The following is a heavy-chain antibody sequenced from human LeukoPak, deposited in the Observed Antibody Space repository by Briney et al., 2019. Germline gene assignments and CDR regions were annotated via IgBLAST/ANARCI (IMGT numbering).Heavy chain of an antibody. D-gene: IGHD6-6*01. V-gene: IGHV3-30-3*01. CDR3: AKVDSSSEAYYFDY. CDR2: ISYDGSNK. Sequence: PGRSLRLSCAASGFTFSSYAMHWVRQAPGKGLEWVAVISYDGSNKYYADSVKGRFTISRDNSKNTLYLQMNSLRAEDTAVYYCAKVDSSSEAYYFDYWGQGTLVTVSS. CDR1: GFTFSSYA. J-gene: IGHJ4*02.